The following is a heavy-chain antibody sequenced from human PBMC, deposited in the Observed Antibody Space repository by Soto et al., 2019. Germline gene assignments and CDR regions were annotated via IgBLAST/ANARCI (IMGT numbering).Heavy chain of an antibody. CDR1: GYTFSGYS. J-gene: IGHJ6*02. CDR3: ARDVFCGGAPACPDMDV. D-gene: IGHD2-21*01. CDR2: ISGYNGNT. V-gene: IGHV1-18*04. Sequence: ASVKVSCKASGYTFSGYSITWVRQAPGQGLEWMGRISGYNGNTNYARTLRGRLTLTTDTSTSTAYMELRSLTSDETAVYYCARDVFCGGAPACPDMDVWGQGTTMTVYS.